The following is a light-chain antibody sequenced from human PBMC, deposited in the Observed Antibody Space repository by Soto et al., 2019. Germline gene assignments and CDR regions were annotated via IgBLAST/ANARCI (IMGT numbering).Light chain of an antibody. Sequence: QSVLTQPASVSGSPGQSITISCTGTSSDVGSYNLVSWYQQHPGKAPKLMIYEGSKRPSGVSNRFSGSKSGNTASLTISGLQAEDEADYYCCSYAGSIVFGTGTNLTVL. CDR3: CSYAGSIV. J-gene: IGLJ1*01. CDR1: SSDVGSYNL. CDR2: EGS. V-gene: IGLV2-23*01.